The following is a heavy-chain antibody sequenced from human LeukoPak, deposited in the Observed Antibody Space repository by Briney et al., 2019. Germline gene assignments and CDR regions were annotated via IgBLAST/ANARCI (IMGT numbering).Heavy chain of an antibody. V-gene: IGHV3-33*08. J-gene: IGHJ4*02. CDR3: ARDSHYYYGSGSPDY. Sequence: PGGPLRLSCAASGFTFSSYGMHWVRQAPGKGLEWVAVIWYDGSNKYYADSVKGRFTISRDNSKNTLYLQMNSLRAEDTAVYYCARDSHYYYGSGSPDYWGQGTLVTVSS. D-gene: IGHD3-10*01. CDR1: GFTFSSYG. CDR2: IWYDGSNK.